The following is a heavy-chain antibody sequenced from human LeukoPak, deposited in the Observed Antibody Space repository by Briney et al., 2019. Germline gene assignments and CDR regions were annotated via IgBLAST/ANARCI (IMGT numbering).Heavy chain of an antibody. Sequence: SETLSLTCTVSGGSISSSSYYWGWIRQPPGKGLEWIGSIYYSGSTYYNPSLKSRVTISVDTSKNQFSLKLSSVTAADTAVYYCARSVVVVVAATSHGYYGMDVWGQGTSVTVSS. CDR2: IYYSGST. D-gene: IGHD2-15*01. V-gene: IGHV4-39*01. CDR3: ARSVVVVVAATSHGYYGMDV. CDR1: GGSISSSSYY. J-gene: IGHJ6*02.